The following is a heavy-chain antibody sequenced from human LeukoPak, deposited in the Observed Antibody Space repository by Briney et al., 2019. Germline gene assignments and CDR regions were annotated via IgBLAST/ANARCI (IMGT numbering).Heavy chain of an antibody. CDR3: AKDGRQQLVSDY. V-gene: IGHV3-23*01. CDR2: ISGSGGST. Sequence: PGGSLRLSCAASGFTFSSYAMSWVRQAPGKELEWVSAISGSGGSTYYADSVKGRFTISRDNSKNTLYLQMNSLRAEDTAVYYCAKDGRQQLVSDYWGQGTLVTVSS. J-gene: IGHJ4*02. CDR1: GFTFSSYA. D-gene: IGHD6-13*01.